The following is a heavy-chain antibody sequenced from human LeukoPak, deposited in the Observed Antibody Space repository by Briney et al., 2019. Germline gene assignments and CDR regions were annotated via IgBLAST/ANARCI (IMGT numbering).Heavy chain of an antibody. J-gene: IGHJ4*02. CDR3: ARLLSGSYWSLGHYFDY. V-gene: IGHV3-7*01. CDR2: IKEDGSEK. CDR1: GFSFSNNW. Sequence: GGSLRLSCAASGFSFSNNWMTWVRQASGRGLEWVANIKEDGSEKHYVEFVKGRFTISRDNAKDSMYLQMNSLRADDTAVYYCARLLSGSYWSLGHYFDYWGQGALVTVPS. D-gene: IGHD1-26*01.